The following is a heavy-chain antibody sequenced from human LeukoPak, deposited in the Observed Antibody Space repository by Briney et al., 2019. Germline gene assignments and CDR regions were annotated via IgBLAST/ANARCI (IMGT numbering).Heavy chain of an antibody. Sequence: SETLSLTCAVYGGSFSGYYWSWIRQPPGKGLEWIGNIYHTGNTYYNPSLKSRVTISLDTSKNQFSLKLSSVTAADTAVYYCARSNYYYYYMDVWGKGTTVTVSS. CDR3: ARSNYYYYYMDV. CDR2: IYHTGNT. CDR1: GGSFSGYY. V-gene: IGHV4-34*01. J-gene: IGHJ6*03.